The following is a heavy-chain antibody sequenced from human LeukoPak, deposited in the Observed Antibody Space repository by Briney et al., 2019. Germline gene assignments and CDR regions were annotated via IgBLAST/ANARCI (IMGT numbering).Heavy chain of an antibody. J-gene: IGHJ5*02. V-gene: IGHV4-34*12. Sequence: PSETLSLTCAVYGGSFSGYDWSWIRQPPGKALEWIGEIIHSGSTNYNPSLKSRVTISVDTSKNQFSLKLSSVTAADTAVYYCARHNTTGYCTGGVCYSGWFDPWGQGTLVTVSS. CDR3: ARHNTTGYCTGGVCYSGWFDP. D-gene: IGHD2-8*02. CDR1: GGSFSGYD. CDR2: IIHSGST.